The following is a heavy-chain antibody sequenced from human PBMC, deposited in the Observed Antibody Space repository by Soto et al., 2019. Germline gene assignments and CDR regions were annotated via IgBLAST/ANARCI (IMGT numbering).Heavy chain of an antibody. D-gene: IGHD6-13*01. Sequence: SETLSLTCTVSGGSISSYYWSWIRQPPGKGLEWIGYIYYSGSTNYSPSLKSRVTISVDTSKNQFSLKLSSVTAADTAVYYCACYRSRWYFVGKFGPWGQGTLVTVS. CDR3: ACYRSRWYFVGKFGP. J-gene: IGHJ5*02. CDR1: GGSISSYY. CDR2: IYYSGST. V-gene: IGHV4-59*12.